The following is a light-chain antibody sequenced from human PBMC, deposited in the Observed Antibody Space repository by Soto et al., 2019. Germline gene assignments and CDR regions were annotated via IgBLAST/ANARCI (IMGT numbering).Light chain of an antibody. V-gene: IGKV1-5*01. J-gene: IGKJ2*02. CDR1: QSISTW. CDR3: QQYRSYSRT. Sequence: DIQLTQSPSTLSASLGDRVSISCRASQSISTWLAWYQQKPGKAPKVLIYDASSLESGVQSRFSGSGSGTEFTLTINSLQADDLATYYCQQYRSYSRTFGQGTKLEIK. CDR2: DAS.